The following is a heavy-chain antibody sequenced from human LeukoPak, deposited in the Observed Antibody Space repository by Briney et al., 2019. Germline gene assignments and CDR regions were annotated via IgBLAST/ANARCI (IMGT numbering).Heavy chain of an antibody. CDR2: ISSSSSTT. Sequence: PGGSLRLSCAASGFTFSSYSMNWVRQAPGKGLEWVSYISSSSSTTYYADSVKGRFTISRDNAKNSLYLQMNSLRAEDTAVYYCARDKEDSSGFPLGYWGQGTLVTVSS. CDR3: ARDKEDSSGFPLGY. CDR1: GFTFSSYS. V-gene: IGHV3-48*01. D-gene: IGHD3-22*01. J-gene: IGHJ4*02.